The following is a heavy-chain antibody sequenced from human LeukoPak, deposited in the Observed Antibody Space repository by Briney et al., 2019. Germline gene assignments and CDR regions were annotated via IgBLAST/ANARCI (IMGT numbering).Heavy chain of an antibody. CDR2: IIPIFGTA. CDR3: ARGAGDYEYMDV. CDR1: GGTFSSYA. V-gene: IGHV1-69*05. Sequence: ASVKVSCKASGGTFSSYAISWVRQAPGQGLEWMGGIIPIFGTANYAQKFQGRVTITTDESTSTAYMELSSLRSEDTAVYYCARGAGDYEYMDVWGIGTTVTVSS. J-gene: IGHJ6*03.